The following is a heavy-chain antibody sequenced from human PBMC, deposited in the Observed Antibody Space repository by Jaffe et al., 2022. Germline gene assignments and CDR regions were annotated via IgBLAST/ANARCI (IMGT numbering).Heavy chain of an antibody. D-gene: IGHD3-10*01. CDR3: ARDLTRSGSGKGPIDY. J-gene: IGHJ4*02. Sequence: EVQLVESGGGLVQPGGSLRLSCAASGFTFSSYEMNWVRQAPGKGLEWVSYISSSGATIHNADSVKGRFTISRDNAKNSLYLQMNSLSAEDTAVYYCARDLTRSGSGKGPIDYWGQGTLVTVSS. V-gene: IGHV3-48*03. CDR1: GFTFSSYE. CDR2: ISSSGATI.